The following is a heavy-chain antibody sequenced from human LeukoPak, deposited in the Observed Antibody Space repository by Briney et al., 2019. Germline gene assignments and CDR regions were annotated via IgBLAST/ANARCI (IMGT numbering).Heavy chain of an antibody. CDR1: GGSISSGSYY. CDR2: IYTSGST. J-gene: IGHJ5*02. V-gene: IGHV4-61*02. CDR3: ARGGVLEWLSQGWFDP. Sequence: PSQTLSLTCTVSGGSISSGSYYWSWIRQPAGKGLEWIGRIYTSGSTNYNPSLKSRVTISVDTSKNQFSLKLSSVTAADTAVYYCARGGVLEWLSQGWFDPWGQGTLVTVSS. D-gene: IGHD3-3*01.